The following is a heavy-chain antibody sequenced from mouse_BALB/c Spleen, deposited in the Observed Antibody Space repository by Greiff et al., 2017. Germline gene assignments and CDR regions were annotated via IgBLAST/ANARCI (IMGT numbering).Heavy chain of an antibody. J-gene: IGHJ2*01. Sequence: QVQLQQPGAELVKPGASVKLSCKASGYTFTSYWMHWVKQRPGQGLEWIGEINPSNGRTNYNEKFKSKATLTVDKSSSTAYMQLSSPTSEDSAVYYCADYGNYVDYWGQGTTLTVSS. CDR1: GYTFTSYW. D-gene: IGHD2-1*01. V-gene: IGHV1S81*02. CDR2: INPSNGRT. CDR3: ADYGNYVDY.